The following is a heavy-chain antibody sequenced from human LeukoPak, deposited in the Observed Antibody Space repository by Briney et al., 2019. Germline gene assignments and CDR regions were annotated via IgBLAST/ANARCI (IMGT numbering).Heavy chain of an antibody. CDR1: GGSISSGDYY. Sequence: SETLSLTCTVSGGSISSGDYYWSWIRQPPGKGLEWIGYIYYSGSTYYNPSLKSRVTISVDTSKNQFSLKLSSVTAADTAVYYCARGRTIYCSGGSCYSNWFDPWGQGTLVTVSS. V-gene: IGHV4-30-4*01. D-gene: IGHD2-15*01. CDR2: IYYSGST. J-gene: IGHJ5*02. CDR3: ARGRTIYCSGGSCYSNWFDP.